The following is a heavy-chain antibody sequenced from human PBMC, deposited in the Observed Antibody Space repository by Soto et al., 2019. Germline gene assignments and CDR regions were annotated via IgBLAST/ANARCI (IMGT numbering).Heavy chain of an antibody. D-gene: IGHD3-9*01. CDR2: IIPILGIA. V-gene: IGHV1-69*02. CDR1: GGTFSSYT. Sequence: QVQLVQSGAEVQKPGSSVKVSCKASGGTFSSYTISWVRQAPGQGLEWMGRIIPILGIANYAQKFQGRVTITADKTTSTAYMELSSLRSEDTAVYYCARAPQYYDILTGAYYYYYMDVWGKGTTVTVSS. CDR3: ARAPQYYDILTGAYYYYYMDV. J-gene: IGHJ6*03.